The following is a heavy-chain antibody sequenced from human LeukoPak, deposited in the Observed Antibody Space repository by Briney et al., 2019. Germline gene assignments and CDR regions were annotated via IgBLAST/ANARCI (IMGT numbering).Heavy chain of an antibody. J-gene: IGHJ4*02. CDR2: IYTSGST. CDR3: AREPYCSSTSCLDY. D-gene: IGHD2-2*01. V-gene: IGHV4-61*02. CDR1: GGSISSGSYY. Sequence: PSQTLSLTCTVSGGSISSGSYYWSWIRQPAGKGLEWIGRIYTSGSTNYNPSLKSRVTISVDTSKNQFSLKLSSVTAADTAVYYCAREPYCSSTSCLDYWGQGTLVTVSS.